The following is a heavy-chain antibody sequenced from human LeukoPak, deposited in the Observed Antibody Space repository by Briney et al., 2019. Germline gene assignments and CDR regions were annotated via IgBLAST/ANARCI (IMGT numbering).Heavy chain of an antibody. Sequence: PGGSLRLSCAASGFTVSSNYMSWVRQAPGKGLEWVSVIYSGGSTYYADSVKGRFTISRDNSKNTLYLQMNSLRAEDTAVYYCARFNYYDSSGYYYWGQGTLVTVSS. V-gene: IGHV3-53*01. CDR3: ARFNYYDSSGYYY. CDR2: IYSGGST. D-gene: IGHD3-22*01. CDR1: GFTVSSNY. J-gene: IGHJ4*02.